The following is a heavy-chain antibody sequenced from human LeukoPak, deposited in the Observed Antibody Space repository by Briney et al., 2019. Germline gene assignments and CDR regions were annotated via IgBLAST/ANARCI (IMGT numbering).Heavy chain of an antibody. CDR1: GFTFSSYA. J-gene: IGHJ4*02. CDR3: AKDHGSGSYFNY. Sequence: GGSLRLSCAASGFTFSSYAMSWVRQAPGKGLEWVSAISGSGGSTYYADSVKGRFTISRDNSKDTLYLQMNSLRAEDTAVYYCAKDHGSGSYFNYWGQGTLVTVSS. CDR2: ISGSGGST. V-gene: IGHV3-23*01. D-gene: IGHD1-26*01.